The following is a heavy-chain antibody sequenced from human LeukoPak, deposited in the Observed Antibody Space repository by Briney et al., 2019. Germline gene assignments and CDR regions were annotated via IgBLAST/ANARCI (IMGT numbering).Heavy chain of an antibody. Sequence: GASVKVSCKASGYPFTNFGISWVRQAPGQGLEWMGWISAYTGNTKYAQRFQGRVTMTTDTPTSTAYMELRSLRSDDTAVFYCARDFWVRHSAPAPKDLWGQGTLVTVSS. D-gene: IGHD2-2*01. CDR2: ISAYTGNT. CDR1: GYPFTNFG. CDR3: ARDFWVRHSAPAPKDL. V-gene: IGHV1-18*01. J-gene: IGHJ5*02.